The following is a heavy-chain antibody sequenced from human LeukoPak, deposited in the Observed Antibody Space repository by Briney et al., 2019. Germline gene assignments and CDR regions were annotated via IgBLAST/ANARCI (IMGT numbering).Heavy chain of an antibody. Sequence: SETLSLTCTVSGGSISSYYWSWIRQPLGKGLEWIGFIYYSGSANYNPSLRSRVTMSVDTSKNQFSLKLTSVTAADTAVYYCARTGVVATSYFFDYWGQGILVTVSS. V-gene: IGHV4-59*01. D-gene: IGHD5-12*01. CDR3: ARTGVVATSYFFDY. CDR2: IYYSGSA. CDR1: GGSISSYY. J-gene: IGHJ4*02.